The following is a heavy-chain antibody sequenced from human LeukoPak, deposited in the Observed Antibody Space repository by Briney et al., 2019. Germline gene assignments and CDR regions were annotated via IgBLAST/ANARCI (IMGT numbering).Heavy chain of an antibody. Sequence: PSETLSLTCAVYGGSFIGFHWNWIRQAPGKGLEWIGDINHSGSTNYNPSLTSRVTISVDPSKNQFSLNLSSVTAADTAVYYCARESRRIAAAGPSYYMDVWGRGTTVTVSS. V-gene: IGHV4-34*01. CDR3: ARESRRIAAAGPSYYMDV. J-gene: IGHJ6*03. CDR1: GGSFIGFH. CDR2: INHSGST. D-gene: IGHD6-13*01.